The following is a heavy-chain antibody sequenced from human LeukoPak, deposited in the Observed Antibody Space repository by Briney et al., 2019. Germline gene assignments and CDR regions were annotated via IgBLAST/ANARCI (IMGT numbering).Heavy chain of an antibody. CDR1: GFSLSMYW. J-gene: IGHJ4*02. CDR2: IKEDGAEK. D-gene: IGHD3-10*01. Sequence: PGGXLRLSCVASGFSLSMYWMSWVRQAPGKGLEWVATIKEDGAEKYYVESVSGRFTISRDNAKNSLFLQMNSLRAEDTAMFYYVRSPREEIYAYGSVLDYWGQGTPVTVSS. CDR3: VRSPREEIYAYGSVLDY. V-gene: IGHV3-7*01.